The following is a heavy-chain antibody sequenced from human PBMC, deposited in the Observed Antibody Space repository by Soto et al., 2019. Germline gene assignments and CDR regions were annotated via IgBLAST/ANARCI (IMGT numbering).Heavy chain of an antibody. V-gene: IGHV1-8*01. CDR2: MNPNSGNT. CDR3: ARMDWNYERVYYYYYGMDV. D-gene: IGHD1-7*01. J-gene: IGHJ6*02. Sequence: ASVKVSCKASGNTFTSYDINWVRQATGQGLEWMGWMNPNSGNTGYAQKFQGRVTMTRNTSISTAYMELSSLRSEDTAVYYCARMDWNYERVYYYYYGMDVWGQGTTVTVSS. CDR1: GNTFTSYD.